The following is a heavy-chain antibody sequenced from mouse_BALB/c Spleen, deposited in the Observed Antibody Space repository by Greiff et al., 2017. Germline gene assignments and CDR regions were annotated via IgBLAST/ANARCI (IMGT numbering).Heavy chain of an antibody. CDR3: AKHGTAYYYAMDY. V-gene: IGHV2-6-5*01. CDR2: IWGGGST. J-gene: IGHJ4*01. CDR1: GFSLTDYG. Sequence: VKLMESGPGLVAPSQSLSITCTVSGFSLTDYGVSWIRQPPGKGLEWLGVIWGGGSTYYNSALKSRLSISKDNSKSQVFLKMNSLQTDDTAMYYCAKHGTAYYYAMDYWGQGTSVTVSS.